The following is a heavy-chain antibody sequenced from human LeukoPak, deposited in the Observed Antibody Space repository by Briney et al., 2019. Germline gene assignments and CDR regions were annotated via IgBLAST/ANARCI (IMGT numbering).Heavy chain of an antibody. CDR3: VRDLGGRSGH. CDR2: INEDGRTT. J-gene: IGHJ4*02. D-gene: IGHD1-26*01. V-gene: IGHV3-74*01. Sequence: GGSLRLSCAVSGFTPSSNWMHWVRHAPGKGLVWVSRINEDGRTTSYADSVKGRFNISRDNAKNTLEMQMNSLRAEDTAVYYCVRDLGGRSGHWGQGTLVTVSS. CDR1: GFTPSSNW.